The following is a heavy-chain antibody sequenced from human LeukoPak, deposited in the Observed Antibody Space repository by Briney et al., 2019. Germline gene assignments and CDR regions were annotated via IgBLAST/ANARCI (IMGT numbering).Heavy chain of an antibody. CDR1: GGSISNYY. V-gene: IGHV4-59*12. CDR2: IYYSGST. D-gene: IGHD6-19*01. CDR3: ARGGYSSGWHYYYYMDV. Sequence: SETLSLTCTVSGGSISNYYWSWIRQPPGKGLEWIGYIYYSGSTNYNPSLKSRVTISVDTSKNQFSLKLSSVTAADTAVYYCARGGYSSGWHYYYYMDVWGKGTTVTVSS. J-gene: IGHJ6*03.